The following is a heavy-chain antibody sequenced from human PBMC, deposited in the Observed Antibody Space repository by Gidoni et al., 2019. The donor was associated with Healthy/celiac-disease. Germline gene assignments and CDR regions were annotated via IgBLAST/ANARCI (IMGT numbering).Heavy chain of an antibody. CDR3: ARDRVAVAGPGGWFDP. V-gene: IGHV3-30-3*01. D-gene: IGHD6-19*01. CDR1: GFTFSSYA. Sequence: QVQLVESGGGVVQPGRSLILSCAASGFTFSSYAMHWVRQAPGKGLEWVAVIAYDGSNKYYADSVKGRFTISRENSKNTLYLQMNSLRAEDTAVYYCARDRVAVAGPGGWFDPWGQGTLVTVSS. CDR2: IAYDGSNK. J-gene: IGHJ5*02.